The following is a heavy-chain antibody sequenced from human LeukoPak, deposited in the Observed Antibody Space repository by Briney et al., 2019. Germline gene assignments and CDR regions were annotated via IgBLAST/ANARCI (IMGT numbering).Heavy chain of an antibody. CDR2: INNDGGGT. J-gene: IGHJ4*02. CDR3: ARGGDNHAFDI. D-gene: IGHD1-14*01. V-gene: IGHV3-74*01. Sequence: GGSLRLSCTASGFTFSHYWIHWVRQPPGKGLVWVSRINNDGGGTIYADSVRGRFTISRDNAKNTLYLQMNSLGAEDTAVYYCARGGDNHAFDIWGQGTLVTVSS. CDR1: GFTFSHYW.